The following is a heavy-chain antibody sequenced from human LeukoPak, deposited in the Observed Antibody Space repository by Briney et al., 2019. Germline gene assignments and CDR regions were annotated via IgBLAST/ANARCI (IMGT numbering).Heavy chain of an antibody. CDR2: IKQDGSDK. CDR1: GFTFSSYW. D-gene: IGHD1-26*01. CDR3: ARYYSGSYDY. Sequence: GGSLRLSCAASGFTFSSYWMTWVRQAPGKGLEWVANIKQDGSDKYYVDSVKGRFAISRDNAKNSLYLQMNSLRAEDTAVYYCARYYSGSYDYWGQGTLVTVSS. J-gene: IGHJ4*02. V-gene: IGHV3-7*01.